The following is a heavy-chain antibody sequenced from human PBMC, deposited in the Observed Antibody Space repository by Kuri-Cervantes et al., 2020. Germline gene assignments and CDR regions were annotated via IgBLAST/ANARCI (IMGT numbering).Heavy chain of an antibody. J-gene: IGHJ6*02. D-gene: IGHD5-12*01. CDR3: ACNSGYPFYYYGMDV. V-gene: IGHV4-34*01. CDR1: GGSFSGYY. CDR2: INHSGST. Sequence: ESLKISCAVYGGSFSGYYWSWIRQPPGKGLEWIGEINHSGSTNYNPSLKSRATISVDTSKNQFSLKLSSVTAADTAVYYCACNSGYPFYYYGMDVWGQGTTVTVSS.